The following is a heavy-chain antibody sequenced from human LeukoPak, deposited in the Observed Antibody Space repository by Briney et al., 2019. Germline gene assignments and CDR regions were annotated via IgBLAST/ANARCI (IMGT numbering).Heavy chain of an antibody. CDR1: GDSISNNDYY. Sequence: KTSETLSLTCSVSGDSISNNDYYWVWIRQPPGKGLEYIGSIYYSGSTNYNPSLKSRVTISVDTSKNQFSLKLSSVTAADTAVYYCARAARYNKNFDYWGQGTLVTVSS. CDR3: ARAARYNKNFDY. J-gene: IGHJ4*02. V-gene: IGHV4-39*07. D-gene: IGHD1-14*01. CDR2: IYYSGST.